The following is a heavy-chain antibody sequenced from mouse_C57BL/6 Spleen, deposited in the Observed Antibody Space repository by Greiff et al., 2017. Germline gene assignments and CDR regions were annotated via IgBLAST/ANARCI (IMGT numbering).Heavy chain of an antibody. J-gene: IGHJ1*03. CDR2: ISSGSSTI. CDR3: ARDPITTVVANWYFDV. CDR1: GFTFSDYG. Sequence: EVKLMESGGGLVKPGGSLKLSCAASGFTFSDYGMHWVRQAPEKGLEWVAYISSGSSTIYYADTVKGRFTISRDNAKNTLFLQMTSLRSEDTAMYYCARDPITTVVANWYFDVWGTGTTVTVSS. V-gene: IGHV5-17*01. D-gene: IGHD1-1*01.